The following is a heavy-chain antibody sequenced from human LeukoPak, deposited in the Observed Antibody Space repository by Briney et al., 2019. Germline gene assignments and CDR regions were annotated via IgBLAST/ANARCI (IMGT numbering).Heavy chain of an antibody. D-gene: IGHD3-3*02. CDR3: AREHSSHFT. CDR2: IKQDGSDT. J-gene: IGHJ4*02. V-gene: IGHV3-7*01. Sequence: GGSLRLSCAGSGFTFGNSWMNWFRQAPGKGVEWVAHIKQDGSDTYVDSVKGRFTISRDIAKTSLFLHMNSLTTEDSAVYYCAREHSSHFTWGQGTLVTVSS. CDR1: GFTFGNSW.